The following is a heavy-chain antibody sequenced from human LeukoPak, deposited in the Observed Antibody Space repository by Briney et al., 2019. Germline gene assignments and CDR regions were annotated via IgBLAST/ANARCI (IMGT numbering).Heavy chain of an antibody. CDR3: ARESNWFDP. CDR1: GGTFSSYA. V-gene: IGHV1-8*02. CDR2: MNPNSGNT. Sequence: ASVKVSCKASGGTFSSYAISWVRQAPGQGLGWMGGMNPNSGNTGYAQKFQGRVTMTRNTSISTAYMELSSLRSEDTAVYYCARESNWFDPWGQGTLVTVSS. J-gene: IGHJ5*02.